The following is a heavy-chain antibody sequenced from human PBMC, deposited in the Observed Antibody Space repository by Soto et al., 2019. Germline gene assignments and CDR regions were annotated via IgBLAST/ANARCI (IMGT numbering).Heavy chain of an antibody. J-gene: IGHJ5*02. CDR3: TRDHYDFWSGNNWFDP. D-gene: IGHD3-3*01. Sequence: GGSLRLSCTASGFTFGDYAMRWVRQAPGKGLEWVGFIRSKAYGGTTEYAASVKGRFTISRDDSKSIAYLQMNTLKTEDTAVYYCTRDHYDFWSGNNWFDPWGQGT. CDR2: IRSKAYGGTT. V-gene: IGHV3-49*04. CDR1: GFTFGDYA.